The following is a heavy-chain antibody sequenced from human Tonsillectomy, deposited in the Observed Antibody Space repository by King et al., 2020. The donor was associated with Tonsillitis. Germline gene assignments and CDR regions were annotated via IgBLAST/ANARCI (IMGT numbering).Heavy chain of an antibody. CDR2: INDSGST. V-gene: IGHV4-34*01. CDR3: TRVPILGSSGFLLDS. Sequence: VQLQQWGTGLLKPSETLSLTCAVYGGSFSGYYWSWIRQPPGKGLEWIGEINDSGSTNYNPSLESRVTMSVDTSKNQFSLKLTSVTAADTAVYYCTRVPILGSSGFLLDSWGQGTLLTVSS. D-gene: IGHD6-13*01. J-gene: IGHJ4*02. CDR1: GGSFSGYY.